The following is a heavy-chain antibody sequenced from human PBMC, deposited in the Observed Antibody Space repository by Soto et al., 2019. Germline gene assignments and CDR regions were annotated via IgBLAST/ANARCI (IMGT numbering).Heavy chain of an antibody. D-gene: IGHD3-3*02. CDR3: ASPKVAFYNWFDP. J-gene: IGHJ5*02. V-gene: IGHV4-39*01. Sequence: SETLSLTCTVSGGSISSSSYYWGWIRQPPGKGLEWIGSIYYSGSTYYNPSLKSRVTISVDTSKNQFSLKLSSVTAADTAVYYCASPKVAFYNWFDPWGQGTLVTVSS. CDR2: IYYSGST. CDR1: GGSISSSSYY.